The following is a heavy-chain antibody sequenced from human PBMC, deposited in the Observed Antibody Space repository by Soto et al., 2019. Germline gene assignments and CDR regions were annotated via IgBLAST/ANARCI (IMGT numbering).Heavy chain of an antibody. Sequence: GGSLRLSCAASGFTFSSYAMSWVRQAPGKGLEWVSAISGTDPVTYYADSVKGRFTIDRDNSQNTLYLQMNSLRAGDTAVYYCAKANYDISGYWDQSFQHWGQGTLVTVSS. CDR1: GFTFSSYA. V-gene: IGHV3-23*01. J-gene: IGHJ1*01. CDR3: AKANYDISGYWDQSFQH. D-gene: IGHD3-22*01. CDR2: ISGTDPVT.